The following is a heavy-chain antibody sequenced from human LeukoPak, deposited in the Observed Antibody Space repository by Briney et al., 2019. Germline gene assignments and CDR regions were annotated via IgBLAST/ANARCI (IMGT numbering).Heavy chain of an antibody. Sequence: GGSLRLSCAASGFTFSSYAMSWVRQAPGKGLEWVSAISGSGGSTYYADSVKGRFTVSRDNSKNTLYLQMTGLRAGDTAEYYCAKSLFTSATGTGRAFHIWGQGTMVTVSS. J-gene: IGHJ3*02. V-gene: IGHV3-23*01. CDR1: GFTFSSYA. D-gene: IGHD1-1*01. CDR2: ISGSGGST. CDR3: AKSLFTSATGTGRAFHI.